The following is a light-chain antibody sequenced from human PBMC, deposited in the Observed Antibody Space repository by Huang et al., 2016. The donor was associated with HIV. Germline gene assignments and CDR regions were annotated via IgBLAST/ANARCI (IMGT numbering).Light chain of an antibody. Sequence: EIVLTQSPATLSLSPGERAALSCRASQSVRSYIAWYQQTPGQAPRLVMYDASNRATGIPARFSGSGSGTDFTLTISSLEPEDFAVYYCQQRSDWPLTFGGGTKVEI. CDR2: DAS. CDR3: QQRSDWPLT. V-gene: IGKV3-11*01. J-gene: IGKJ4*01. CDR1: QSVRSY.